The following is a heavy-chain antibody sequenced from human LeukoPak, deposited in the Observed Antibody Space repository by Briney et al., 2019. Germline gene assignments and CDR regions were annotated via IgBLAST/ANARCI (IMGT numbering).Heavy chain of an antibody. CDR3: ARRGVGYCSSTSCRLRFLEWLLDY. D-gene: IGHD2-2*01. CDR2: INHSGST. V-gene: IGHV4-39*07. CDR1: GGSVSNSLYY. Sequence: PSETLSLTCTVSGGSVSNSLYYWSWIRQPPGKGLEWIGEINHSGSTNYNPSLKSRVTISVDTSKNQFSLKLSSVTAADTAVYYCARRGVGYCSSTSCRLRFLEWLLDYWGQGTLVTVSS. J-gene: IGHJ4*02.